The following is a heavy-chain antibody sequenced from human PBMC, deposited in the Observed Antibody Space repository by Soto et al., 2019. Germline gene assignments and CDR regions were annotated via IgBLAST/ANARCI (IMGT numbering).Heavy chain of an antibody. Sequence: ASVKGSCKASGYTFTSYAMHWLRQAPGQRLEWMGWINAGNGNTKYSQKFQGRVTITRDTSASTAYMELSSLRSEDTAVYYCARVLITPGVEGFQHWGQGALVPVSS. CDR3: ARVLITPGVEGFQH. CDR1: GYTFTSYA. V-gene: IGHV1-3*01. J-gene: IGHJ1*01. D-gene: IGHD3-16*01. CDR2: INAGNGNT.